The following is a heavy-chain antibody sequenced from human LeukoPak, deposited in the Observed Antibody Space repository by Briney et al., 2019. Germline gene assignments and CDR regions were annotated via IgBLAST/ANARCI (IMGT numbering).Heavy chain of an antibody. Sequence: ASETLSLTCTVSGGSISSDNYYWSWIRQPPGKGLEWIGYIYHSGSTYYNPSLKSRVTISVDRSKNQFSLKLSSVTAADTAVYYCARGKGRAAFDIWGQGTMVTVSS. CDR2: IYHSGST. V-gene: IGHV4-30-2*01. CDR1: GGSISSDNYY. CDR3: ARGKGRAAFDI. J-gene: IGHJ3*02.